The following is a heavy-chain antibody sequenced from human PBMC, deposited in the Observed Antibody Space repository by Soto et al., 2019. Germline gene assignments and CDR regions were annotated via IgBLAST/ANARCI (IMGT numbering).Heavy chain of an antibody. V-gene: IGHV3-30*18. J-gene: IGHJ6*02. Sequence: QVQLVESGGGVVQPGRSLRLSCAASGFSFSRYGMHWVRQAPGKGLEGVAVISNDRNNKYYADSVKGRFTISRDDSKKTLFMQMNGLRAEDTAVYYCAKSTREATGYSYYGMDVWGQGTTVTVSS. CDR3: AKSTREATGYSYYGMDV. CDR2: ISNDRNNK. CDR1: GFSFSRYG. D-gene: IGHD2-15*01.